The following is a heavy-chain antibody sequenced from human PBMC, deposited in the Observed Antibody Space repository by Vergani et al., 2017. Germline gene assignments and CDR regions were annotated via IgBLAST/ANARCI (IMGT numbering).Heavy chain of an antibody. CDR3: ARDLMERRGWAFDY. V-gene: IGHV3-7*01. J-gene: IGHJ4*02. D-gene: IGHD1-1*01. CDR1: GFTFSTYW. Sequence: EVQLLESGGGLVQPGGSLRLSCAASGFTFSTYWMSWVRQAPGKGLEWVANIKQDGSEKYYVDCVKGRFTISRDNAKNSLYLQMNSLRAEDTAVYYCARDLMERRGWAFDYWGRGTLVTVSS. CDR2: IKQDGSEK.